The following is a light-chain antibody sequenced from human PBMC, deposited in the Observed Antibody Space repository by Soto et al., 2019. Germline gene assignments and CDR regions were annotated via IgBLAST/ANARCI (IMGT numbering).Light chain of an antibody. CDR1: QSIDSN. Sequence: DIQMTQSPSSLSASVGDRVTITCRASQSIDSNLYWYQLKPGKAPKLLIYAASSLQSGVPSRFSGSGSGTDFTLTISSLQPEDFATYYCQQSYRTPRTFGQGTKLEIK. V-gene: IGKV1-39*01. CDR3: QQSYRTPRT. J-gene: IGKJ2*01. CDR2: AAS.